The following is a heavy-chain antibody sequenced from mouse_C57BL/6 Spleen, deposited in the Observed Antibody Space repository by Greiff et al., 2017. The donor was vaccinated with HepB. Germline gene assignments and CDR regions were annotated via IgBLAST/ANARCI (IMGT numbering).Heavy chain of an antibody. CDR2: INPDSSTI. CDR1: GVDFSRYW. J-gene: IGHJ2*01. CDR3: ARDLYRRLDY. V-gene: IGHV4-1*01. D-gene: IGHD2-1*01. Sequence: EADGVDFSRYWMSWVRRAPGKGLEWIGEINPDSSTINYAPSLKDKFIISRDNAKNTLYLQMSKVRAEDTALYYCARDLYRRLDYWGQDTTLTHSS.